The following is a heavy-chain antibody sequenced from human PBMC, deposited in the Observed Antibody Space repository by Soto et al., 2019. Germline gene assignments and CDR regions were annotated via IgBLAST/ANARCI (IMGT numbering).Heavy chain of an antibody. CDR1: GFTFSSYA. J-gene: IGHJ5*02. V-gene: IGHV3-23*01. CDR3: AKGVVVPAAIFSAGFDP. D-gene: IGHD2-2*02. Sequence: QAGGSLRLSCAASGFTFSSYAMSWVRQAPGKGLEWVSAISGSGGSTYYADSVKGRFTISRDNSKNTLYLQMNSLRAEDTAVYYCAKGVVVPAAIFSAGFDPWGQGTLVTVSS. CDR2: ISGSGGST.